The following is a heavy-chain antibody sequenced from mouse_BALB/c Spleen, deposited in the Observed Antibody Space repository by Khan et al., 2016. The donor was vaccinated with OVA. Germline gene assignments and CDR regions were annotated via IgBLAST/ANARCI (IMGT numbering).Heavy chain of an antibody. Sequence: QVQLKESGPGLVAPSQSLSITCTVSGFSLTTYGVHWVRQPPGKGLEWLVVIWSDGITTYNSALKSRLSISKDNPKSQVFLKMNRLQTDDTAMYYCARGGFYAMDYWGQGTSVTVSS. CDR3: ARGGFYAMDY. CDR2: IWSDGIT. CDR1: GFSLTTYG. J-gene: IGHJ4*01. V-gene: IGHV2-6*02.